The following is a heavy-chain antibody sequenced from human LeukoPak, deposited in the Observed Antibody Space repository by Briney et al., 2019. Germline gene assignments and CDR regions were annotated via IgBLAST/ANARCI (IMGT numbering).Heavy chain of an antibody. D-gene: IGHD6-13*01. Sequence: SGGSLRLSCAASGFTFSSYAMHWVRQAPGKGLEWVAVISYDGSNKYYADSVKGRFTISRDNSKNTLYLQMNSLRAEDTAVYYYARDISSWGQGTLVTVSS. CDR2: ISYDGSNK. CDR1: GFTFSSYA. CDR3: ARDISS. V-gene: IGHV3-30*04. J-gene: IGHJ4*02.